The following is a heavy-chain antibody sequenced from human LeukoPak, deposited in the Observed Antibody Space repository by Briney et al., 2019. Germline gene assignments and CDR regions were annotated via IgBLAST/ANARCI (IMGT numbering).Heavy chain of an antibody. Sequence: GGSLRLSCAASGFTFSSYAMHWVRQAPGKGLEWVAVISYDGSNKYYADSVKGRFTISRDNSKNTLYLQMNRLRAEDTAVYYCAKDLNYYDSSGSSEGYWGQGTLVTVSS. V-gene: IGHV3-30*04. CDR3: AKDLNYYDSSGSSEGY. CDR2: ISYDGSNK. D-gene: IGHD3-22*01. J-gene: IGHJ4*02. CDR1: GFTFSSYA.